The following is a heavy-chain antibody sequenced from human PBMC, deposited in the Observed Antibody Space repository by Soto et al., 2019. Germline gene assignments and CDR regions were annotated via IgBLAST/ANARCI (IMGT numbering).Heavy chain of an antibody. CDR3: TRAITGTTSCDY. CDR2: SRDKGNSYTT. J-gene: IGHJ4*02. Sequence: EVQLVESGGGLVQPGGSLRLSCAGSGFIFSDYYIDWVRQAPGKGLEWVGRSRDKGNSYTTDYAASVKGRFTVSRDASKTSLYLQMRSLRTEAPALYYCTRAITGTTSCDYWGQGTLVTVPS. V-gene: IGHV3-72*01. D-gene: IGHD1-7*01. CDR1: GFIFSDYY.